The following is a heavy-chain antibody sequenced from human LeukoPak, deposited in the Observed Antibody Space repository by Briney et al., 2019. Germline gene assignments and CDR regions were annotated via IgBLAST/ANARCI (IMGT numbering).Heavy chain of an antibody. CDR2: MNPNSGNT. D-gene: IGHD3-10*01. Sequence: ASVKVSCKASVYTFTSYDINWVRQATGQGLEWMGWMNPNSGNTGYTQKFQGRVTMTRNTSISTAYMELSSLRSEDTAVYYCARDELLWFGEYYFDYWGQGTLVTVSS. J-gene: IGHJ4*02. CDR3: ARDELLWFGEYYFDY. V-gene: IGHV1-8*01. CDR1: VYTFTSYD.